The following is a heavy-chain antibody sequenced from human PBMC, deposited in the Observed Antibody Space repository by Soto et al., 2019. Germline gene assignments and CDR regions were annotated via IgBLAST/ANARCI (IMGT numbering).Heavy chain of an antibody. CDR1: GFTFSSYG. J-gene: IGHJ6*03. V-gene: IGHV3-30*18. CDR2: ISYDGSNK. Sequence: GGSLRLSCVASGFTFSSYGMHWVRQAPGKGLEWVAVISYDGSNKYYADSVKGRFTISRDNSKNTLYLQMNSLRAEDTAVYYCAKDQVDCSGGSCYPYYYYYYYMDVWGKGTTVTVSS. D-gene: IGHD2-15*01. CDR3: AKDQVDCSGGSCYPYYYYYYYMDV.